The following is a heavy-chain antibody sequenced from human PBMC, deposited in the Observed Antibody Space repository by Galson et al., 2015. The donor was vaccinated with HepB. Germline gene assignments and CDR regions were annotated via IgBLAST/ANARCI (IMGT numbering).Heavy chain of an antibody. CDR3: AREPPSPDYGDYGRPPTPRNYFDY. CDR1: GFTFSSYG. D-gene: IGHD4-17*01. V-gene: IGHV3-33*01. CDR2: IWYDGSNK. Sequence: SLRLSCAASGFTFSSYGMHWVRQAPGKGLEWVAVIWYDGSNKYYADSVKGRFTISRDNSKNTLYLQMNSLRAEDTAVYYCAREPPSPDYGDYGRPPTPRNYFDYWGQGTLVTVSS. J-gene: IGHJ4*02.